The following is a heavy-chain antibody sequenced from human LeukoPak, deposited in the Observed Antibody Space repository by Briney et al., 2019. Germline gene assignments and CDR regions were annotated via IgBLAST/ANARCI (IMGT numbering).Heavy chain of an antibody. D-gene: IGHD1-26*01. V-gene: IGHV1-46*01. J-gene: IGHJ4*02. CDR2: INPSGGST. CDR3: ARYKGGSNLFFDY. Sequence: ASVKVSCKASGYTFTNYYIHWVRQAPGQGLEWVGIINPSGGSTTYAQKFQGRVTMTRDPSTSTVYMELSSLRSEDTAEYYCARYKGGSNLFFDYWGQGTLVTVSS. CDR1: GYTFTNYY.